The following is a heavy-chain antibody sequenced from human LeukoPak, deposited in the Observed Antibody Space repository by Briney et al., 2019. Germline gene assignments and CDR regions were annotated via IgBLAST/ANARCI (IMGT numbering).Heavy chain of an antibody. CDR2: ISSSTNGDAT. J-gene: IGHJ1*01. D-gene: IGHD6-19*01. CDR1: GFTFSSYA. Sequence: PGGSLRLSCSASGFTFSSYASHWVRQAPGKGLEYVSAISSSTNGDATYYADSVKGRFTISRDNAKNSLYLQMNSLRAEDTAVYYCARGAVAGRIGYFQHWGQGTLVTVSS. CDR3: ARGAVAGRIGYFQH. V-gene: IGHV3-64*04.